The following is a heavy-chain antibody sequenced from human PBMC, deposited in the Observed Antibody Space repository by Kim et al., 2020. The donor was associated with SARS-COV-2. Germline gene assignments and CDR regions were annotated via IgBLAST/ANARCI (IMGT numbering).Heavy chain of an antibody. CDR3: TRSGGYCGSTSCLGDMDV. CDR1: GFTFSGSA. V-gene: IGHV3-73*01. CDR2: ISSNANSYAT. Sequence: GGSLRLSCAASGFTFSGSAMHWVRQASGKGLEWVGRISSNANSYATAYAASVKGRITISRDDSKNSPYLQMNSLKTEDTAVYYCTRSGGYCGSTSCLGDMDVWGQGTTVTVSS. J-gene: IGHJ6*02. D-gene: IGHD2-2*03.